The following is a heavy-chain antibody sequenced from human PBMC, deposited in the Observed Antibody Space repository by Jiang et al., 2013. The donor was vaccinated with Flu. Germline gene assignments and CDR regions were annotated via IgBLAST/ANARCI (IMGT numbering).Heavy chain of an antibody. D-gene: IGHD2-2*01. CDR1: GLTFSGYT. CDR3: VKPGAEYCSSNNCWDNWFDP. CDR2: ISNNGGRT. V-gene: IGHV3-64D*06. Sequence: VQLLESGGGLVQPGGSLRLSCSASGLTFSGYTMYWVRQTPGKGLEYVSAISNNGGRTNYADSVRGRFTISRDNSKNTLYLQMSSLRPEDTAVYYCVKPGAEYCSSNNCWDNWFDPWGQGTLVTVSS. J-gene: IGHJ5*02.